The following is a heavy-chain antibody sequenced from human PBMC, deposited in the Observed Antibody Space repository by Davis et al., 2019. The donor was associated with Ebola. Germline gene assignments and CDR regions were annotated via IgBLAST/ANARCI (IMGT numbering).Heavy chain of an antibody. CDR1: GGSISSSNW. J-gene: IGHJ4*02. CDR3: ARALMVQYYYFDY. D-gene: IGHD2-8*01. CDR2: IYHSGST. Sequence: PSETLSLTCAVSGGSISSSNWWSWVRQPPGKGLEWIGEIYHSGSTNYNPSLKSRVTISVDKSKNQFSLKLSSVTAADTAVYYCARALMVQYYYFDYWGQGTLVTVSS. V-gene: IGHV4-4*02.